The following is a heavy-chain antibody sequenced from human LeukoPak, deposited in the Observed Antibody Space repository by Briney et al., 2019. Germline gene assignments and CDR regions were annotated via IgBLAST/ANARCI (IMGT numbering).Heavy chain of an antibody. V-gene: IGHV3-23*01. J-gene: IGHJ4*02. CDR3: AKDRGQWLVRQRFDY. D-gene: IGHD6-19*01. CDR1: GFTFSNAW. CDR2: ISGSGGST. Sequence: GGSLRLSCAASGFTFSNAWMSWVRQAPGKGLEWVSAISGSGGSTYYADSVKGRFTISRDNSKNTLYLQMNSLRAEDTAVYYCAKDRGQWLVRQRFDYWGQGTLVTVSS.